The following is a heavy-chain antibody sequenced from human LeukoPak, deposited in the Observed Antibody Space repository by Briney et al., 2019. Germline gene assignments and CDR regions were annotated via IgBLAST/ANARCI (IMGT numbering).Heavy chain of an antibody. D-gene: IGHD3-10*01. CDR2: IYYSGST. CDR1: GGSISSSTDY. V-gene: IGHV4-39*01. Sequence: TASETLSLTCTVSGGSISSSTDYWGWIRQPPGKGLEWIANIYYSGSTYYNPSLKSRVTISVDTSKNQFSLKLSSVTAADTAVYYCARHIRVGITMVRGVLDPWGQGTLVTVSS. J-gene: IGHJ5*02. CDR3: ARHIRVGITMVRGVLDP.